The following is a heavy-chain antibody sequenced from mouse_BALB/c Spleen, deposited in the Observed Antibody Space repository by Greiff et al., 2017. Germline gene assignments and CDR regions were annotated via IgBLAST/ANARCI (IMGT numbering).Heavy chain of an antibody. Sequence: EVKLMESGGGLVKPGGSLKLSCAASGFTFSDYYMYWVRQTPEKRLEWVATISDGGSYTYYPDSVKGRFTISRDNAKNNLYLQMSSLKSEDTAMYYCARCGNYQYWYFDVWGAGTTVTVSS. CDR3: ARCGNYQYWYFDV. J-gene: IGHJ1*01. D-gene: IGHD2-1*01. CDR1: GFTFSDYY. V-gene: IGHV5-4*02. CDR2: ISDGGSYT.